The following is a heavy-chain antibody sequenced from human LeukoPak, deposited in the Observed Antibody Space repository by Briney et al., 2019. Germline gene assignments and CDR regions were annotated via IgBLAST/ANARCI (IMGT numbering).Heavy chain of an antibody. CDR3: ARSTQRYCSGGTCFPYWFDP. Sequence: SETLSLTCTVSGGSINTYYWSWLRQPPGKGLEWIGYISDSGSPSYNSSLKSRVTILIDTSKKQFSLMLSSVTAADTAIYYCARSTQRYCSGGTCFPYWFDPWGRGALVTVSS. CDR1: GGSINTYY. CDR2: ISDSGSP. V-gene: IGHV4-59*01. J-gene: IGHJ5*02. D-gene: IGHD2-15*01.